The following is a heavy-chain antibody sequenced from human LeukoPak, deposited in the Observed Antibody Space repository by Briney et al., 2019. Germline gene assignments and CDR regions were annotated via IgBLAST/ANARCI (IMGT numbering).Heavy chain of an antibody. CDR1: GGSISSYY. J-gene: IGHJ3*02. CDR3: ARTIYSLAAFDI. Sequence: PSETLPLTCTVSGGSISSYYWSWIRQPAGKGLEWIGRIYTSGSTNYNPSLKSRVTVSVDTSKNQFSLKLSSVTAADTAVYYCARTIYSLAAFDIWGQGTMVTVSS. V-gene: IGHV4-4*07. D-gene: IGHD5-12*01. CDR2: IYTSGST.